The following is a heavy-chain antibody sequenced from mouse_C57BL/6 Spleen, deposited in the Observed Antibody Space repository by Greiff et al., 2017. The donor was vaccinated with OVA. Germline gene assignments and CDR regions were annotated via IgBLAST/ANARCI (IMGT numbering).Heavy chain of an antibody. CDR1: GYTFTSYW. J-gene: IGHJ3*01. V-gene: IGHV1-55*01. D-gene: IGHD1-1*01. CDR2: IYPGSGST. CDR3: TRNPSYYGSPAWFAY. Sequence: VQLQQPGAELVKPGASVKMSCKASGYTFTSYWITWVKQRPGQGLEWIGDIYPGSGSTNYNEKFKSKATLTVDTSSSTAYMQLSSLTSEDSAVYYCTRNPSYYGSPAWFAYWGQGTLVTVSA.